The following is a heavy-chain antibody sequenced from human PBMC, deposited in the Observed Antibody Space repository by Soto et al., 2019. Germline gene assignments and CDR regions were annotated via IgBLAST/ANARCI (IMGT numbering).Heavy chain of an antibody. Sequence: GGSLRLSCAASGFTFSSYAMHWVRQAPGKGLEWVAVISYDGSNKYYADSVKGRFTISRDNSKNTLYLQMNSLRAEDTAVYYCARDQTGIRFLEWFNPTYYYGMDVWGQGTTVTVSS. J-gene: IGHJ6*02. D-gene: IGHD3-3*01. CDR2: ISYDGSNK. CDR1: GFTFSSYA. CDR3: ARDQTGIRFLEWFNPTYYYGMDV. V-gene: IGHV3-30-3*01.